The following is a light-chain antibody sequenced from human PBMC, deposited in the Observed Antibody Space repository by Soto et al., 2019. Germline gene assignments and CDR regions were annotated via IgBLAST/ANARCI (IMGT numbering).Light chain of an antibody. J-gene: IGKJ4*01. CDR3: QQFNHYPLT. V-gene: IGKV1-5*03. CDR2: KAS. Sequence: DIQMTQSPSTLSASVGDRVTIACRASQTISSWLAWYQQKPGKAPKLLINKASSLESGVPSRFSGSGSGTAFTLTISSLQPDDFATYYCQQFNHYPLTFGGGTRVEIK. CDR1: QTISSW.